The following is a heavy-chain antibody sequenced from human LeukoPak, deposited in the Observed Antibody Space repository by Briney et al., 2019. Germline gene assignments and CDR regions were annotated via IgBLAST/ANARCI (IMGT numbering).Heavy chain of an antibody. CDR1: GYTFTSYG. D-gene: IGHD6-19*01. CDR3: ASGPTVADDAFDI. J-gene: IGHJ3*02. V-gene: IGHV1-18*01. CDR2: ISAYNGNT. Sequence: GASVKVPCKASGYTFTSYGISWVRQAPGQGLEWMGWISAYNGNTNYAQRLQGRVTMTTDTSTSTAYMELGSLRSDDTAVYYCASGPTVADDAFDIWGQGTMVTVSS.